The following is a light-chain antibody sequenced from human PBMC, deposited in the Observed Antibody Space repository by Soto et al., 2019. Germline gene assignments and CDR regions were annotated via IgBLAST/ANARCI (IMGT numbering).Light chain of an antibody. J-gene: IGKJ5*01. CDR2: DGS. CDR3: QQRSDWPPNT. CDR1: QSVNSY. V-gene: IGKV3-11*01. Sequence: EIVLTQSPDTLSLSPGDSATLSCRASQSVNSYLAWYQQKPGQAPRLLIYDGSNRATGIPARFSGSGSGTDFTLTISSLEPEDFAFYYWQQRSDWPPNTFGQGTRLEIK.